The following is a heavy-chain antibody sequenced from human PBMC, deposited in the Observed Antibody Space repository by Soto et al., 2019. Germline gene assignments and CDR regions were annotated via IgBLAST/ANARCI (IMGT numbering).Heavy chain of an antibody. CDR1: GGSISSSSYY. D-gene: IGHD3-22*01. J-gene: IGHJ5*02. CDR2: IYYSGST. V-gene: IGHV4-39*07. Sequence: PSETLSLTCTVSGGSISSSSYYWGWIRQPPGKGLEWIGSIYYSGSTYYNPSLKSRVTISVDTSKNQFSLKLSSVTAADTAVYYCARFYYDSRSWFDPWGQGTLVTVSS. CDR3: ARFYYDSRSWFDP.